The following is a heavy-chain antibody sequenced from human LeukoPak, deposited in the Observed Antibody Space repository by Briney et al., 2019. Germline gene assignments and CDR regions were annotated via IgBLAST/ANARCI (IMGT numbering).Heavy chain of an antibody. J-gene: IGHJ6*02. D-gene: IGHD3-10*01. CDR3: ARHTYYYGSGSYSPRYYYYGMDV. V-gene: IGHV4-59*01. Sequence: SETLSLTCTVSGGSISSYYWSWIRQPPGKGLEWIGYIYYSGSTNYNPSLKSRVTISVDTSKNQFSPKLSSVTAADTAVYYCARHTYYYGSGSYSPRYYYYGMDVWGQGTTVTVSS. CDR2: IYYSGST. CDR1: GGSISSYY.